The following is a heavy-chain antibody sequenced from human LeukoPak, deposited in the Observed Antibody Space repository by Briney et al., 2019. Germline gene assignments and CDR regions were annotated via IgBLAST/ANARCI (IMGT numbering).Heavy chain of an antibody. CDR3: AKAGGVMSAMGTSGAFAI. V-gene: IGHV3-23*01. J-gene: IGHJ3*02. D-gene: IGHD7-27*01. Sequence: GGSLRLSCSASGFTFSTYAMSWVRQAPGKGLEWVSDISGGGVSTYYADSVKGRFTISRDNSKNTLYPQMDSLRAEDTAIYHCAKAGGVMSAMGTSGAFAICGQGTMVTVSS. CDR1: GFTFSTYA. CDR2: ISGGGVST.